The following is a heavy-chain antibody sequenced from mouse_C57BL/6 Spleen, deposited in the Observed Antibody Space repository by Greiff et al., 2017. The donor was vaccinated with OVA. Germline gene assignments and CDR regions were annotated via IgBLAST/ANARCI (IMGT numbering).Heavy chain of an antibody. CDR3: ARGGLGRLYYFDY. V-gene: IGHV1-53*01. CDR2: INPSNGGT. J-gene: IGHJ2*01. CDR1: GYTFTSYW. Sequence: VQLQESGTELVKPGASVKLSCKASGYTFTSYWMHWVKQRPGQGLEWIGNINPSNGGTNYNEKFKSKATLTVDKSSSTAYMQLSSLTSEDSAVYYCARGGLGRLYYFDYWGQGTTLTVSS. D-gene: IGHD4-1*01.